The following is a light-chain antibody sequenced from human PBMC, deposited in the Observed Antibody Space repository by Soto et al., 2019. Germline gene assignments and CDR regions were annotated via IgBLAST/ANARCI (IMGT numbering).Light chain of an antibody. CDR2: GAS. J-gene: IGKJ1*01. CDR1: HSIRTN. Sequence: DIVMTQSPATLSVSPGERATLSCRASHSIRTNLAWYQQKPGQAPRLLIYGASTRATGIPARFSGGGSGTEFILTISSLQSEDFAVYFCQQYNDWPPWTVGQGTKVDIK. CDR3: QQYNDWPPWT. V-gene: IGKV3-15*01.